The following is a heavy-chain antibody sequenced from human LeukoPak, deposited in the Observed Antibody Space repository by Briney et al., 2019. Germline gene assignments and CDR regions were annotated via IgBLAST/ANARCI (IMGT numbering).Heavy chain of an antibody. D-gene: IGHD5-18*01. CDR3: ARDRGYSYEFDY. CDR2: ISSSSSYI. V-gene: IGHV3-21*01. CDR1: GFTFSSYS. Sequence: GGSPRLSCAAPGFTFSSYSMNWVRQAPGKGLEWVSSISSSSSYIYYADSVKGRFTISRDNAKNSLYLQMNSLRAEDTAVYYCARDRGYSYEFDYWGQGTLVTVSS. J-gene: IGHJ4*02.